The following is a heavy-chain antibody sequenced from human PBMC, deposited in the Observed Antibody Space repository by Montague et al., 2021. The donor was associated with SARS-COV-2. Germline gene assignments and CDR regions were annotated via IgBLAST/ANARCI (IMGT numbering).Heavy chain of an antibody. CDR1: GGSISSYY. J-gene: IGHJ5*02. Sequence: SETLSLTCTVSGGSISSYYWAWIRQPPGKGLEWLAYIYYSGGINSXASLKSRVSMSVDTSKNQFSLRLTSVTAADTAVYYCARAVSVRRAVNWFDPRGQGTLVTVSS. CDR2: IYYSGGI. D-gene: IGHD3-10*01. CDR3: ARAVSVRRAVNWFDP. V-gene: IGHV4-59*13.